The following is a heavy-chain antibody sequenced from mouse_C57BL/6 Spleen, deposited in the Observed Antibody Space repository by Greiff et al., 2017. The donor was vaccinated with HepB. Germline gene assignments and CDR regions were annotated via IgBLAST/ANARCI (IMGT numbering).Heavy chain of an antibody. CDR1: GYAFSSSW. J-gene: IGHJ3*01. V-gene: IGHV1-82*01. CDR2: IYPGDGDT. D-gene: IGHD1-1*01. CDR3: AITTVVAHPLAY. Sequence: QVQLQQSGPELVKPGASVKISCKASGYAFSSSWMNWVKQRPGKGLEWIGRIYPGDGDTNYNGKFKGKATLTADKSSSTAYMQLSSLTSEDSAVYFCAITTVVAHPLAYWGQGTLVTVSA.